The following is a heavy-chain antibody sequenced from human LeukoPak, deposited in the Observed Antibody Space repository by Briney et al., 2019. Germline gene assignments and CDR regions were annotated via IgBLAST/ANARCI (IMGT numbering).Heavy chain of an antibody. V-gene: IGHV5-51*01. CDR2: IYPDDSDT. CDR1: GYSFTTYW. J-gene: IGHJ5*02. Sequence: GESLKISCKTSGYSFTTYWIGWVRQMPGTGLEWVGAIYPDDSDTRCSPSFQGQVVISADRSIITAYLQWNTLKTSDTAMYYCVRQRGASGTINHFDPWGQGTLVTVSS. CDR3: VRQRGASGTINHFDP. D-gene: IGHD3-10*01.